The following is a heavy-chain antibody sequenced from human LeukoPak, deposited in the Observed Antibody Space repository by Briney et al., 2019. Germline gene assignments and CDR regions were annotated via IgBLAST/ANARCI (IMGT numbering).Heavy chain of an antibody. Sequence: GGSLRLSCAASGFTFSSYSMNWVRQAPGKGLEWVSSISSSSSYIYYADSVKGRFTISRDNAKNSLYLQMNSLRAEDAAVYYCARGGYYGSGSYYYYYYMDVWGKGTTVTVSS. CDR3: ARGGYYGSGSYYYYYYMDV. D-gene: IGHD3-10*01. CDR1: GFTFSSYS. J-gene: IGHJ6*03. V-gene: IGHV3-21*01. CDR2: ISSSSSYI.